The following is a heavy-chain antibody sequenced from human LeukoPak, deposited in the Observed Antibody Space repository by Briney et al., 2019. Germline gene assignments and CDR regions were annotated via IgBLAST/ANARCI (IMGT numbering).Heavy chain of an antibody. CDR3: ARDLVSAGFDI. D-gene: IGHD6-6*01. Sequence: ASVKVSCKAFGYTFSSHAMNWVRQAPGQGLELMGWINTNTGIPTYAQGFAGRFVFSLDTSVTTAYLQITSLKAEDTAVNYCARDLVSAGFDIWGQGTMVTVSS. J-gene: IGHJ3*02. V-gene: IGHV7-4-1*02. CDR2: INTNTGIP. CDR1: GYTFSSHA.